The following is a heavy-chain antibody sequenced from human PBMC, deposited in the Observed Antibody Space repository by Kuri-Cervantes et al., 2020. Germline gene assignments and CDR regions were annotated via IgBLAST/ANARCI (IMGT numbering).Heavy chain of an antibody. V-gene: IGHV4-38-2*01. Sequence: SQTLSLTCAVSGYSISSGYYWGWIRQPPGKGLEWIGYIYHSGSTNYNPSLKSRVIISVDTSKNQFSLKLFSATAADTAVYYCARGPDSNYDFDYWGQGTLVTVSS. CDR1: GYSISSGYY. D-gene: IGHD4-11*01. J-gene: IGHJ4*02. CDR2: IYHSGST. CDR3: ARGPDSNYDFDY.